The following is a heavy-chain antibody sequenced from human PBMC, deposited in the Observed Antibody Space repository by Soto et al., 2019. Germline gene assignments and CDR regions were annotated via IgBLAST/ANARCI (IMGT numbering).Heavy chain of an antibody. Sequence: ASVKVSCKASGGTFSSYAISCVRQAPGQGLEWMGGIIPIFGTANYAQKFQGRVTITADESTSTAYMELSSLRSEDTAVYYCAREDSSPYYYYGMDVWGQGTTVTVSS. CDR1: GGTFSSYA. V-gene: IGHV1-69*13. D-gene: IGHD6-13*01. CDR2: IIPIFGTA. CDR3: AREDSSPYYYYGMDV. J-gene: IGHJ6*02.